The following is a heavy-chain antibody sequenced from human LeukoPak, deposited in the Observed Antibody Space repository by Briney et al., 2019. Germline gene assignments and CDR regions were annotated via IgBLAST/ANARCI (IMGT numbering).Heavy chain of an antibody. CDR3: ARASGRGLYYFDY. Sequence: GGSLRLSCAASGFTFNTYAMHWVRQAPGKGLEFVSSISSSGGNTYYANSVKGRFTISRDDAKNTLYLQMGSLRPEDMAVYYCARASGRGLYYFDYWGQGTLVTVSS. D-gene: IGHD2-15*01. CDR1: GFTFNTYA. CDR2: ISSSGGNT. V-gene: IGHV3-64*01. J-gene: IGHJ4*02.